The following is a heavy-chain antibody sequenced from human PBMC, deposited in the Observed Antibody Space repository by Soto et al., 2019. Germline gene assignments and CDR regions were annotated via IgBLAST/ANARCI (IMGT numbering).Heavy chain of an antibody. CDR3: ARVRATDYEIDY. D-gene: IGHD4-17*01. Sequence: QTGGSLRLSCTASGFMFGIYWMTLVRHVPGKGLQWVANIKRDGSEKYYVDFVKGRFTISRDNADNSVFLDMNNLRVDDTATYYCARVRATDYEIDYWGQGARVTVYS. CDR2: IKRDGSEK. J-gene: IGHJ4*02. V-gene: IGHV3-7*03. CDR1: GFMFGIYW.